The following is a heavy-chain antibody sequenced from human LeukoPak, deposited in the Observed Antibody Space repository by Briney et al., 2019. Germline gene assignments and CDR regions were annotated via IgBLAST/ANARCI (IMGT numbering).Heavy chain of an antibody. CDR1: GGTFSSYA. V-gene: IGHV1-69*06. Sequence: GASVKVSCKASGGTFSSYAISWVRQAPGQGLEWMGGIIPIFGTANYAQKFQGRVTITADKSTSTAYMELSSLRSEDTAVYYCARSRPKPRDSMGWDYDSSGYYYVLDYYYYMDVWGKGTTVTVSS. D-gene: IGHD3-22*01. CDR3: ARSRPKPRDSMGWDYDSSGYYYVLDYYYYMDV. J-gene: IGHJ6*03. CDR2: IIPIFGTA.